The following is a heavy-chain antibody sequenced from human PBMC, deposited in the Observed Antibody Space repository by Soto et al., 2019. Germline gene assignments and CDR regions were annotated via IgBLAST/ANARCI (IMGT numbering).Heavy chain of an antibody. J-gene: IGHJ4*02. CDR1: GYRFNKYW. CDR3: ARLAGYSYGTQEIFDD. Sequence: GEPLKISCVGSGYRFNKYWIAWLRQMPGKVLEWMGIIYPGDFDTRYSPSFQGHVSMSVDKSISTAYLQWSSLETSDTAMYFCARLAGYSYGTQEIFDDWGQATPVTVSS. D-gene: IGHD5-18*01. CDR2: IYPGDFDT. V-gene: IGHV5-51*01.